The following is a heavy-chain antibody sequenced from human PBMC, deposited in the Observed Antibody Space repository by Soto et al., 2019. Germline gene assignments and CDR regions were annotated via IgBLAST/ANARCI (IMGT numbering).Heavy chain of an antibody. CDR3: TRQTDAVQWLVVPADYNFDY. Sequence: GGSLRLSCAASGFTFGGSAMHWVRQASGKGLEWVGHIRSKTNSYATAYAESVKGRFTISRDDSMNTAYLQMNSLKTEDTAVYFCTRQTDAVQWLVVPADYNFDYWGQGTLVTVSS. CDR1: GFTFGGSA. CDR2: IRSKTNSYAT. J-gene: IGHJ4*02. D-gene: IGHD6-19*01. V-gene: IGHV3-73*01.